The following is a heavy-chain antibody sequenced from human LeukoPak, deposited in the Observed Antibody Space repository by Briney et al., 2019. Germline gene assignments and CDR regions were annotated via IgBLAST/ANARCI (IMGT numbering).Heavy chain of an antibody. CDR2: IYISGDT. CDR1: GGSISSHY. J-gene: IGHJ6*03. V-gene: IGHV4-4*07. CDR3: ARGQRAYYHMDV. Sequence: SETLSLTCTVSGGSISSHYWSWIRQPAGKGLEWIGRIYISGDTDYNPSLKSRVTMSVDTSKNQFFLKLSSVTAADTAVYYCARGQRAYYHMDVWGKGTTVTVSS.